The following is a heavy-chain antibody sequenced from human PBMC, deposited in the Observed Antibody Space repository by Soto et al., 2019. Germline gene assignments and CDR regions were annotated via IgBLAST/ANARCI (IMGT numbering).Heavy chain of an antibody. J-gene: IGHJ5*02. CDR1: GFAFSGSA. Sequence: GSLRLSCAASGFAFSGSAMDWVRQASGKGPEWVGRIRSKGHNYATEYAASVKGRFTISRDDSKNTAYLQMNSLQTEDTAVYYCTRDLFSYDYSGILWFDPWGQGTLVTVSS. D-gene: IGHD3-16*01. CDR2: IRSKGHNYAT. CDR3: TRDLFSYDYSGILWFDP. V-gene: IGHV3-73*01.